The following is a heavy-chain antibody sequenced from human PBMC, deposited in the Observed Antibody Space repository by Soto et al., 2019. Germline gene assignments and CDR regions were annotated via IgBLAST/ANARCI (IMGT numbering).Heavy chain of an antibody. CDR3: AHRRHFNSRAFDS. Sequence: QITLNESGPTVMKPTQTLTLTCSFSGFSLTTTGVGVGWIRQPPGKALEWLALIYWDDDKRYSPSLESRLTNTKDTSKHQVVLTLTDMDPVDTATYYCAHRRHFNSRAFDSWGQGTLVTVSS. J-gene: IGHJ4*02. V-gene: IGHV2-5*02. CDR1: GFSLTTTGVG. CDR2: IYWDDDK.